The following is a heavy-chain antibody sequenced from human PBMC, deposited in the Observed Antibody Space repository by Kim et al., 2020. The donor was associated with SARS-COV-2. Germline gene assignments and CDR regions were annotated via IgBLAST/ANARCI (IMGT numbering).Heavy chain of an antibody. V-gene: IGHV3-30*18. D-gene: IGHD5-12*01. CDR1: GFTFSSYG. J-gene: IGHJ3*02. CDR3: ANLVGYDDAFDI. Sequence: GGSLRLSCAASGFTFSSYGMHWVRQAPGKGLEWVAVISYDGSNKYYADSVKGRFTISRDNSKNTLYVQMNSLRAEDTAVYYCANLVGYDDAFDIWGQGT. CDR2: ISYDGSNK.